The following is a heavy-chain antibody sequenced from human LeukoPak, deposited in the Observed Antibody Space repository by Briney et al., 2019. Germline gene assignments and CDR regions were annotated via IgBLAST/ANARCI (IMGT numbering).Heavy chain of an antibody. Sequence: PSETLSLTCTVPGGSISSGSYYWSWIRQPAGKGLEWIGRIYTSGSTNYNPSLKSRVTISVDTSKNQFSLKLSSVTAADTAVYYCARDSWSGYYFDYWGQGTLVTVSS. D-gene: IGHD3-3*01. CDR2: IYTSGST. CDR1: GGSISSGSYY. CDR3: ARDSWSGYYFDY. J-gene: IGHJ4*02. V-gene: IGHV4-61*02.